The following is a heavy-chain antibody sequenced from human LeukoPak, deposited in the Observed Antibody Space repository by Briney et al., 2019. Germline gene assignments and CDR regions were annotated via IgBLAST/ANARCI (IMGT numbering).Heavy chain of an antibody. CDR2: VHYSGST. V-gene: IGHV4-59*11. CDR1: GDSISNHY. J-gene: IGHJ6*02. CDR3: ARADGYGLDV. Sequence: SETLSLTCSVSGDSISNHYCNWIRQPPGKGLEWIGYVHYSGSTNHNPSLKSRVTTSVDTSKNQCSLRLSSVTAADTAVYYCARADGYGLDVRGRGTTVIVSS. D-gene: IGHD5-24*01.